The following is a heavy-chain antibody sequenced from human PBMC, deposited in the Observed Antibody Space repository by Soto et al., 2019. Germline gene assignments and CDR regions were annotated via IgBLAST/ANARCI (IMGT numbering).Heavy chain of an antibody. CDR2: DSLYSDST. D-gene: IGHD2-2*01. CDR1: GYTISNYG. V-gene: IGHV1-18*01. J-gene: IGHJ4*02. Sequence: APVKVSCKTSGYTISNYGITRVRQDRRQPLGWRGWDSLYSDSTSYAQKFRGRGSMTTDTSTTSAYMELRSQRSDDPAVYYCVRVVTGAEGWCGRWGRRTLVTVSS. CDR3: VRVVTGAEGWCGR.